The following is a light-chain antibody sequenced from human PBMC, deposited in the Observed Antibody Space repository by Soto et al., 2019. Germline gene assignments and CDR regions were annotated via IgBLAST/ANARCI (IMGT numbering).Light chain of an antibody. Sequence: IVLTQSPGTLSLSPGERATLSCRASQSVSIYLAWYQQKPGQPPRLLIYGASSRATGIPDRFSGSGSGTDFTLTISRLEPEDFAVYYCQQYGSSLPITFGQGTRLEI. V-gene: IGKV3-20*01. J-gene: IGKJ5*01. CDR1: QSVSIY. CDR2: GAS. CDR3: QQYGSSLPIT.